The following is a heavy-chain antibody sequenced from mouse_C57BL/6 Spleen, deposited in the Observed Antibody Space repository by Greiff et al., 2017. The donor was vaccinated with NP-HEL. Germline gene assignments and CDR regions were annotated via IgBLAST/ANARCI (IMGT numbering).Heavy chain of an antibody. V-gene: IGHV1-26*01. CDR1: GYTFTDYY. J-gene: IGHJ3*01. Sequence: EVQLQQSGPELVKPGASVKISCKASGYTFTDYYMNWVKQSHGKSLEWIGDINPNNGGTSYNQKFKGKATLTVDKSSSTAYMELRSLTSEDSAVYYCGRAWFAYWGQGTLVTVSA. CDR2: INPNNGGT. CDR3: GRAWFAY.